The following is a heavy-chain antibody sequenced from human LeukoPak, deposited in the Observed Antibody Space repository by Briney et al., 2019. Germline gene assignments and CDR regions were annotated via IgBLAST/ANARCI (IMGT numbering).Heavy chain of an antibody. CDR3: ARQGGSSSPDYYYYTDV. D-gene: IGHD6-13*01. CDR1: GYSISSGYY. Sequence: SETLSLTCGVSGYSISSGYYWGWFRQPPGKGLEWIGCIYHTGSTYHNPSLKSRVTISVDTSKNQFSLRLTSVTAADTAFYYCARQGGSSSPDYYYYTDVWGKGTTVTVSS. V-gene: IGHV4-38-2*01. J-gene: IGHJ6*03. CDR2: IYHTGST.